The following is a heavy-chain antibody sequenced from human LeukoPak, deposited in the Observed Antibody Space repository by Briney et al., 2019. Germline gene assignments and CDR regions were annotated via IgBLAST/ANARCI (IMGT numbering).Heavy chain of an antibody. D-gene: IGHD3-3*01. Sequence: GGSLRLSCAASGFTFNNYGIHWVRQAPGKGLEWVAVISYDGSNKYYADSVKGRFTISRDNSKNTLYLQMNSLRAEDTAVYYCAKGDDFWSGSFDYWGQGTLVTVSS. J-gene: IGHJ4*02. CDR1: GFTFNNYG. CDR3: AKGDDFWSGSFDY. CDR2: ISYDGSNK. V-gene: IGHV3-30*18.